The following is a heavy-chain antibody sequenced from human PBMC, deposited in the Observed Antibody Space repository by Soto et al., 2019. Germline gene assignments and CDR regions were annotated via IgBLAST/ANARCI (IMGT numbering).Heavy chain of an antibody. CDR2: IYHSGST. CDR3: ARDQGVRGPSRFWFDP. D-gene: IGHD3-10*01. Sequence: SETLSLTCAVSGGSISSSNWWSWVRQPPGKGLEWIGEIYHSGSTNYNPSLKSRVTISVDKSKNQFSLKLSSVTAADTAVYYCARDQGVRGPSRFWFDPWGQGTLVTVSS. J-gene: IGHJ5*02. V-gene: IGHV4-4*02. CDR1: GGSISSSNW.